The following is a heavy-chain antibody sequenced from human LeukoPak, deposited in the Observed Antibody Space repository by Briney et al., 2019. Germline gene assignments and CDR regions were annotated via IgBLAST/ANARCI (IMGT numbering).Heavy chain of an antibody. CDR3: ARRSSGWFDY. CDR2: IYYSGST. D-gene: IGHD6-19*01. Sequence: SETLSFTCTVSGGSISSSSYYWGWIRQPPGKGLEWIESIYYSGSTYYNPSLKSRVTISVDTSKNQFSLKLSSVTAADTAVYYCARRSSGWFDYWGQGTLVTVSS. J-gene: IGHJ4*02. V-gene: IGHV4-39*01. CDR1: GGSISSSSYY.